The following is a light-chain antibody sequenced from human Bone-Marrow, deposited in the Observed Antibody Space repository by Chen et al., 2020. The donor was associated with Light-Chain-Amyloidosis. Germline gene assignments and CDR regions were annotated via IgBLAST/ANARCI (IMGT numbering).Light chain of an antibody. J-gene: IGLJ1*01. CDR1: SSYVGGYNY. V-gene: IGLV2-14*03. CDR2: DVS. Sequence: QSALTQPASVSGSPVHSITISCTGTSSYVGGYNYVSWYQQHPGKAPKLMIYDVSNRPSGVSNRFSGSKSGNTASLTISGLQAEDEADYYCSSYTSSSTLVFGTGTKVTVL. CDR3: SSYTSSSTLV.